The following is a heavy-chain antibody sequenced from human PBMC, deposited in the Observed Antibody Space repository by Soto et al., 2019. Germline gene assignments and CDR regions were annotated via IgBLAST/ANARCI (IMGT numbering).Heavy chain of an antibody. CDR2: VKSKSEGGTT. CDR3: VAGSPFEY. CDR1: GFIFRDAG. V-gene: IGHV3-15*05. D-gene: IGHD2-21*01. Sequence: PGGSLRLSCAASGFIFRDAGISWVRQAPGKGLEWIGSVKSKSEGGTTDYAALVKGRFTVSRDDSINTVSLQMDSLKMEDTAVYFCVAGSPFEYWGQGTLVTVSS. J-gene: IGHJ4*02.